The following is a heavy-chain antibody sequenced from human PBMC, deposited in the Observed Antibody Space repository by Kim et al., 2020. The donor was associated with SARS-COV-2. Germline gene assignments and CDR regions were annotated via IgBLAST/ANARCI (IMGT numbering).Heavy chain of an antibody. V-gene: IGHV1-18*01. D-gene: IGHD2-2*01. CDR3: ARGASQKYQLLLMRY. CDR1: GYTFTSYG. CDR2: ISAYNCNT. Sequence: ASVHVSCKASGYTFTSYGISWVRQAPGQGLEWMGWISAYNCNTNYAQKLQDRVTMTTDTSTSTAYMELKSLRSDDTAVYYCARGASQKYQLLLMRYWGQGTLVTVSS. J-gene: IGHJ4*02.